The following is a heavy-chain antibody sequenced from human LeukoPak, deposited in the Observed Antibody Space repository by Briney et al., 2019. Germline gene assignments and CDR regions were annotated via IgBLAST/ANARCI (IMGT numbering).Heavy chain of an antibody. CDR3: AKDLYYYDSSGLFDY. CDR2: ISGSGGST. V-gene: IGHV3-23*01. J-gene: IGHJ4*02. Sequence: GGSLRLSCAASGFTFSSYAMSWVRQAPGKGLEWVSAISGSGGSTYYADSVKGRFTISRDNSKNTLYLQMNSLRAEDTAVYYCAKDLYYYDSSGLFDYWGQGTLVTVSS. CDR1: GFTFSSYA. D-gene: IGHD3-22*01.